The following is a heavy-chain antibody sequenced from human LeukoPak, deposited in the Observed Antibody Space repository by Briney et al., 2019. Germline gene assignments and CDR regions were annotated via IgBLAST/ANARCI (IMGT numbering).Heavy chain of an antibody. CDR3: AGGHTAYYDSSGYYYRGLWFDP. CDR1: GGSFSGYY. J-gene: IGHJ5*02. V-gene: IGHV4-34*01. CDR2: INHSGST. D-gene: IGHD3-22*01. Sequence: SETLSLTCAVYGGSFSGYYWSWIRQPPGKGLEWIGEINHSGSTNYNPSLKSRVTISVDTSKNQFSLKLSSVTAADTAVYYCAGGHTAYYDSSGYYYRGLWFDPWGQGTLVTVSS.